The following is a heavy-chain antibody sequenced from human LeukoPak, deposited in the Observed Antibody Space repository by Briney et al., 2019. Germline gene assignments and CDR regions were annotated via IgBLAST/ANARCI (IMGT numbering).Heavy chain of an antibody. CDR1: GGTFSSYA. CDR2: IIPIFGTA. CDR3: AGGATCTSCYTDY. V-gene: IGHV1-69*06. Sequence: ASVKVSCKASGGTFSSYAISWVRQAPGQGLEWMGGIIPIFGTANYAQKFQGRVTITADKSTSTAYMELSSLRSEDTAVYYCAGGATCTSCYTDYWGQGTLVTVSS. D-gene: IGHD2-2*01. J-gene: IGHJ4*02.